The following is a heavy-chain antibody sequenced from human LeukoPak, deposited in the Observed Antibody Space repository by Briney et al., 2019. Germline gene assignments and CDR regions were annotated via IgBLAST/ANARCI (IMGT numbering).Heavy chain of an antibody. CDR3: ARTSRGLLLSYYYYYMDV. D-gene: IGHD2-2*01. CDR2: IYHSGST. J-gene: IGHJ6*03. Sequence: SETLSLTCTVSGGSISSGGYYWSWIRQPPGKGLEWIGYIYHSGSTYYNPSLKSRVTISVDRSKNQFSLKLSSVTAADTAVYYCARTSRGLLLSYYYYYMDVWGKGTTVTVSS. CDR1: GGSISSGGYY. V-gene: IGHV4-30-2*01.